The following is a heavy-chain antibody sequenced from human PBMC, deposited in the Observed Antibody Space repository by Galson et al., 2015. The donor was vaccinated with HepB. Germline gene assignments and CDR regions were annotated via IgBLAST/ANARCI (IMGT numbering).Heavy chain of an antibody. V-gene: IGHV3-49*03. CDR2: IRSKAYDGTT. Sequence: SLRLSCAASGFTFGDYTMSWFRQAPGKGLEWVGSIRSKAYDGTTEYVASVKRRFTISRHDSKSIAYLQINSLKTEDTAVYYCTGDRKGGYGPFDYWGQGTLVTVSS. J-gene: IGHJ4*02. D-gene: IGHD5-12*01. CDR3: TGDRKGGYGPFDY. CDR1: GFTFGDYT.